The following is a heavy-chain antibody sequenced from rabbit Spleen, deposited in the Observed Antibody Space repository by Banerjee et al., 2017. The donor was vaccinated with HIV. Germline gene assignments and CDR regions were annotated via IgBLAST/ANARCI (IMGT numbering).Heavy chain of an antibody. CDR3: ARRDGVSDGVVSTFNF. Sequence: SSGFDMCWVRQAPGKGLEWIGCIYPGSSGTTYYASWAKGRFTISSDNAQSTVDLKMTSLTAADTATYFCARRDGVSDGVVSTFNFWGPGTLVTVS. CDR2: IYPGSSGTT. CDR1: SSGFD. V-gene: IGHV1S40*01. J-gene: IGHJ4*01. D-gene: IGHD6-1*01.